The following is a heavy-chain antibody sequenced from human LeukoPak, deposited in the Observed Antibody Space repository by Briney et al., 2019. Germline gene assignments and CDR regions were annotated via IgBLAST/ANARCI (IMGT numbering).Heavy chain of an antibody. J-gene: IGHJ4*02. CDR3: ARATVAAAAPGGY. V-gene: IGHV4-38-2*02. D-gene: IGHD6-13*01. CDR2: IHHSGST. Sequence: SETLSLTCTVSGYSINSGYYWGWIRQPPGKRLEWIGNIHHSGSTYYNPSLKSRLTISIDTSKNQFSLKLSSVTAADTAVYYCARATVAAAAPGGYWGQGTLVTVSS. CDR1: GYSINSGYY.